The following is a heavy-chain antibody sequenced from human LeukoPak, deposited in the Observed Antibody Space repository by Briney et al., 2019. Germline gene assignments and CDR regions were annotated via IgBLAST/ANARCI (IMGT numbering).Heavy chain of an antibody. V-gene: IGHV1-2*02. CDR3: ARTLTTATWDY. CDR1: GYAFSDYY. D-gene: IGHD4-17*01. J-gene: IGHJ4*02. Sequence: ASVKVSCKASGYAFSDYYMHWVRQAPGQGLEWMGWINPKSGGTNFAQKFQGRVSMTRDPSISTAYMEVSSLRSDDSAVYFCARTLTTATWDYWGQGTLVTVSS. CDR2: INPKSGGT.